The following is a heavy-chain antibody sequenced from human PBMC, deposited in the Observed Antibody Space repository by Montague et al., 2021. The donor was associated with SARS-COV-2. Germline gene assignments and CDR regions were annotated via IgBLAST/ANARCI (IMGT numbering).Heavy chain of an antibody. Sequence: SETLSLTCAVSGGFISSGNWWSWVRQPPGKGLEWIGEIFHSGAASYNPSLKTRLTISMDKPKTEFSLQLNSVTAADTAMYYCARDFVAAVPDRFDSWGQGVLVTVSS. J-gene: IGHJ4*02. CDR3: ARDFVAAVPDRFDS. CDR1: GGFISSGNW. V-gene: IGHV4/OR15-8*02. CDR2: IFHSGAA. D-gene: IGHD6-13*01.